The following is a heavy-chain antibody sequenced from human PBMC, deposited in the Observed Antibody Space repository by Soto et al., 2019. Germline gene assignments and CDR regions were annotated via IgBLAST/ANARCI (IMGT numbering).Heavy chain of an antibody. Sequence: VKSSGKGRGESVTSYWRAWLHQIPGKGLEWMGIIYPGDSHTKYSPSFQSQVTISADKSIRTAYLQWSSLKASDTALYYCARQLGYQWTDGTAWFDTWGQGPLVTVSS. CDR2: IYPGDSHT. CDR1: GESVTSYW. V-gene: IGHV5-51*07. D-gene: IGHD2-2*01. CDR3: ARQLGYQWTDGTAWFDT. J-gene: IGHJ5*02.